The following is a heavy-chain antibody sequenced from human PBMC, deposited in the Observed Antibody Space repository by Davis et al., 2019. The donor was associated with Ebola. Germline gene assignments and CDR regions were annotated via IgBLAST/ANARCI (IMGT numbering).Heavy chain of an antibody. CDR3: ARQMYDFWSGYYSSNWFDP. J-gene: IGHJ5*02. CDR2: IYYSGST. D-gene: IGHD3-3*01. Sequence: MPGGSLRLSCTVSGGSISSYYWSWIRQPPGKGLEWIGYIYYSGSTNYNPSLKSRVTISVDTSKNQFSLKLSSVTAADTAVYYCARQMYDFWSGYYSSNWFDPWGQGTLVTVSS. CDR1: GGSISSYY. V-gene: IGHV4-59*08.